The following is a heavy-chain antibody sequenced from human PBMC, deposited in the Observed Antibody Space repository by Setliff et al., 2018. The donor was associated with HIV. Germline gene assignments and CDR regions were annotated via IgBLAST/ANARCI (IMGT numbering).Heavy chain of an antibody. D-gene: IGHD6-19*01. V-gene: IGHV1-3*01. J-gene: IGHJ6*01. CDR3: ARLNRWSIAVAGTHLYYYGMDV. CDR1: GYTFTSYA. CDR2: INAGNGNT. Sequence: ASVKVSCKASGYTFTSYAMHWVRQAPGQRLEWMGWINAGNGNTKYSQKFQGRVTITRDTSASTAYMELSSLRSEDTAVYYCARLNRWSIAVAGTHLYYYGMDVWG.